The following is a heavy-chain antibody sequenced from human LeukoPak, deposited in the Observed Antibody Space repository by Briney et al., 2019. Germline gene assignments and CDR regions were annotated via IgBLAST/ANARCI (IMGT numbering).Heavy chain of an antibody. CDR2: ISYDGSNK. CDR3: AKDLNVLQLWFIFDY. CDR1: GFTFSSYG. Sequence: GRSLRLSCAASGFTFSSYGMHWVRQAPGKGLEWVAVISYDGSNKYYADSVKGRFTISRDNSKNTLYLQMNSLRAEDTAVYYCAKDLNVLQLWFIFDYWGQGTLVTVSS. J-gene: IGHJ4*02. D-gene: IGHD5-18*01. V-gene: IGHV3-30*18.